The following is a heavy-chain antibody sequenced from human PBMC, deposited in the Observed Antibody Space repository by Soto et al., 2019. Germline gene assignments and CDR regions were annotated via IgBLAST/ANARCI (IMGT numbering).Heavy chain of an antibody. CDR2: IRSKANSYAT. CDR1: GFTFSGSA. V-gene: IGHV3-73*02. J-gene: IGHJ4*02. D-gene: IGHD1-26*01. CDR3: TTPVSGENLNDY. Sequence: EVQLVESGGGLVQPGGSLKLSCAASGFTFSGSAMHWVRQASGKGLEWVGRIRSKANSYATAYAASVKGRFTISRDASKNTAYLQMNSLKTEDTAVYYCTTPVSGENLNDYWGQGTLVTVSS.